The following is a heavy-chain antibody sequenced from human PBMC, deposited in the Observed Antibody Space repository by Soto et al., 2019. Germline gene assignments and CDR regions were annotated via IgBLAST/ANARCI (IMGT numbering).Heavy chain of an antibody. CDR2: ISGDGRFT. Sequence: EVQLVESGGGLVQPGGSLRLSCGASGFTFSNYWMHWVRQAPGEGLVWVSRISGDGRFTRFADSVKGRFTISRDNAKNTLHLQMDSLRVEDTAVYYCARLGGGLGNFDYWGQGALVTGSS. CDR1: GFTFSNYW. J-gene: IGHJ4*02. CDR3: ARLGGGLGNFDY. V-gene: IGHV3-74*01. D-gene: IGHD3-10*01.